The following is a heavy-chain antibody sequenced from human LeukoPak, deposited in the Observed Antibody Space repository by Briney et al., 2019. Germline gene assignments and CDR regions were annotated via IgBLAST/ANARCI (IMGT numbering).Heavy chain of an antibody. CDR1: GFTFSNAW. CDR3: TTARGSDPQYFQH. V-gene: IGHV3-15*07. D-gene: IGHD1-26*01. J-gene: IGHJ1*01. CDR2: IKSKTDGGTT. Sequence: PGGSLRLSCAASGFTFSNAWMNWVRQAPGKGLEWVGRIKSKTDGGTTDCAAPVKGRFTISRDDSKNTLYLQMNSLKTEDTAVYYCTTARGSDPQYFQHWGQGTLVTVSS.